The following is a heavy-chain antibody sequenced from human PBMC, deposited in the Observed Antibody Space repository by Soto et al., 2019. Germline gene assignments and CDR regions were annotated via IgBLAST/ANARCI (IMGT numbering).Heavy chain of an antibody. CDR1: GHTFTIYC. D-gene: IGHD3-16*01. Sequence: ASVKVSCKASGHTFTIYCISWVRQAPGQGLEWMGWISAYNGNTNYAQKLQGRVTMTTDTSTGPAYRELGSLISVDTVVYYCAIVWIIKIRDVKFTVVTLVIWGKGTIVT. CDR2: ISAYNGNT. V-gene: IGHV1-18*01. CDR3: AIVWIIKIRDVKFTVVTLVI. J-gene: IGHJ3*02.